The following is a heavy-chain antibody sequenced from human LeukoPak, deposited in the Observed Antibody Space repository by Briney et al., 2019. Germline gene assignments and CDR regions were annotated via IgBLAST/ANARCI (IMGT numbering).Heavy chain of an antibody. CDR1: GGSINTYY. D-gene: IGHD6-19*01. CDR2: IYDSGYT. CDR3: ARAYSSGWLGSFNY. V-gene: IGHV4-59*01. J-gene: IGHJ4*02. Sequence: SETLSLTCTVSGGSINTYYWTWIRQAPGKGLEWIGYIYDSGYTNYNPSLNSRVTMSIDTSKNQFSLKLSSVTAADTAVYYCARAYSSGWLGSFNYWGQGTLDTVSS.